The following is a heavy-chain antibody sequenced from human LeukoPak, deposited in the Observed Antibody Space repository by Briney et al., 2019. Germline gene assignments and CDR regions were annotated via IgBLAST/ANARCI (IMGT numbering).Heavy chain of an antibody. CDR2: ISAYNGNT. D-gene: IGHD2-2*01. CDR1: GYTFTSYG. V-gene: IGHV1-18*04. J-gene: IGHJ4*02. CDR3: ARAGDIVVVPAATQFDY. Sequence: ASVTVSYKASGYTFTSYGISWVRQAPGQGLEWIGWISAYNGNTNYAQKLQGRVTMTTDTSTSTAYMELRSLRSDDTAVYYCARAGDIVVVPAATQFDYRGQGTLVTVSS.